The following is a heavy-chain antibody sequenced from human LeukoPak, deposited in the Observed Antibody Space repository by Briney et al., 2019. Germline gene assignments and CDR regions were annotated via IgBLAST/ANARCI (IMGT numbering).Heavy chain of an antibody. D-gene: IGHD4-17*01. V-gene: IGHV1-69*05. J-gene: IGHJ6*03. CDR3: ATDYGDYYYMDV. CDR2: IIPIFGTA. Sequence: SVKVSCKASGGTFSSYAISWVRQAPGQGLEWMGGIIPIFGTANYAQKFQGRVTITTDESTSTAYMELSSLRSEDTAVYYCATDYGDYYYMDVWGKGTTVTVSS. CDR1: GGTFSSYA.